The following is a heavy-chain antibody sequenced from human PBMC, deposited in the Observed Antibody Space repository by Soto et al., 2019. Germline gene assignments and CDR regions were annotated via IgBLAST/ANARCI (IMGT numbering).Heavy chain of an antibody. J-gene: IGHJ1*01. D-gene: IGHD3-16*01. V-gene: IGHV4-59*01. CDR3: ARGRGTHTF. Sequence: SETLSLTRSVSGITLGAYYWSWILQPRGKTLEWIGCTYFNGPTHYPPTLTRRVTISLDRSKNQFSLKLRSVTATDPAIYHSARGRGTHTFWGRGALVTVSS. CDR2: TYFNGPT. CDR1: GITLGAYY.